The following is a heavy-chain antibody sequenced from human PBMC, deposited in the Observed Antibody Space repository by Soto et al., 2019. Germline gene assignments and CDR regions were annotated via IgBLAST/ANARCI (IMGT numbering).Heavy chain of an antibody. J-gene: IGHJ4*02. V-gene: IGHV1-46*01. CDR2: INPSGGST. CDR3: ATLGMGYGGKKRYFDY. D-gene: IGHD4-17*01. Sequence: ASVKVSCKASGYTFTSYYMHWVRQAPGQGLEWMGIINPSGGSTSYAQKFQGRVTMTRDTSTSTVYMELSSLRSEDTAVYYCATLGMGYGGKKRYFDYWGQGTLVTVSS. CDR1: GYTFTSYY.